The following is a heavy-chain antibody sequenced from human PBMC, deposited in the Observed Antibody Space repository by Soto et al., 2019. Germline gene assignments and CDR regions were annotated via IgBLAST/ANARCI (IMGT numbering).Heavy chain of an antibody. J-gene: IGHJ6*02. Sequence: EVQLLESGGGLVQPGESLRLSFAASGFTFGSYFMNWVREAPGKGPEWVSDINKDGGRTHYADSVRGRFTISRDNSRNTLYLQMNRLRAEDTALYYCAKDLNWYGMDVWGQGTTVTVSS. V-gene: IGHV3-23*01. CDR3: AKDLNWYGMDV. CDR1: GFTFGSYF. D-gene: IGHD1-20*01. CDR2: INKDGGRT.